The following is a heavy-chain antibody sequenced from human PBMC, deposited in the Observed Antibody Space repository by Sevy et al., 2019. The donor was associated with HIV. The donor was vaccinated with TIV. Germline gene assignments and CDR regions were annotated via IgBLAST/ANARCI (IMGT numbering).Heavy chain of an antibody. V-gene: IGHV3-30*01. CDR1: GFTFSSYA. CDR3: ARGSGWRQHFYFDR. Sequence: GGSQRLSCAASGFTFSSYAMYWVRQAPGRGLEWVAVISYEGSNKNYAESVKGRFSISRDNSKNTLYLQLNSLRADDTAVYYCARGSGWRQHFYFDRWGQGTLVTVSS. D-gene: IGHD3-10*01. J-gene: IGHJ4*02. CDR2: ISYEGSNK.